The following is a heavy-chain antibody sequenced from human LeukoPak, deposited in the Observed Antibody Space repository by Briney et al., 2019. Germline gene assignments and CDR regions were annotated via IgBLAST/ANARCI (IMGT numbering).Heavy chain of an antibody. D-gene: IGHD3-3*01. CDR3: ARDQAPTIFGVVIPPYYYYYYMDV. V-gene: IGHV1-18*01. Sequence: ASVKVSCKASGYTFTSYGIGWVRQAPGQGLEWMGWISAYNGNTNYAQKLQGRVTMTTDTSTSTAYMELRSLRSDDTAVYYCARDQAPTIFGVVIPPYYYYYYMDVWGKGTTVTVSS. CDR1: GYTFTSYG. CDR2: ISAYNGNT. J-gene: IGHJ6*03.